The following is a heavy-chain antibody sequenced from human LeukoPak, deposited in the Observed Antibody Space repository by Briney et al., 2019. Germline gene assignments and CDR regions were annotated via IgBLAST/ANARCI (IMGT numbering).Heavy chain of an antibody. CDR3: VRHLMTIFGVVIKPGPFDP. J-gene: IGHJ5*02. V-gene: IGHV4-59*08. Sequence: KPSETLSLTCSVSGDSISGYYWSWIRQPAGKGLEWLGYVYYSGSTRYSPSLKSRVTISLDTSKNQFSLKLSSVTAADTAVYFCVRHLMTIFGVVIKPGPFDPWGQGTLVTVSS. CDR2: VYYSGST. D-gene: IGHD3-3*01. CDR1: GDSISGYY.